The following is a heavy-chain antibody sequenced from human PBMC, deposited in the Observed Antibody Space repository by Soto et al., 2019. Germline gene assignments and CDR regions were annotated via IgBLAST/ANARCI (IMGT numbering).Heavy chain of an antibody. Sequence: QVQLVESGGGVVQPGRSLRLSCAASGFTFSSYGMHWVRQAPGKGLEWVAVIWYDGSNKYYADSVKGRFTISRDNSKNTLYLQMNSLRAEDTAVYYCARAKGFYVMDVWGQGTTVTVSS. J-gene: IGHJ6*02. V-gene: IGHV3-33*01. CDR1: GFTFSSYG. CDR3: ARAKGFYVMDV. CDR2: IWYDGSNK.